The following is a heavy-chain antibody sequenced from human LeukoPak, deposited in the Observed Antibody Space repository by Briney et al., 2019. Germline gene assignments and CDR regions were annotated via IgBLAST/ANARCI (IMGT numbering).Heavy chain of an antibody. CDR3: ARGVRRPPSSSGYYYFDY. CDR1: GYTFTSYD. J-gene: IGHJ4*02. D-gene: IGHD3-22*01. CDR2: MNPNSGNT. V-gene: IGHV1-8*01. Sequence: ASVTVSCKASGYTFTSYDINWVRQATGQGLEWMGWMNPNSGNTGYAQKFQGRVTMTRNTSISTAYMELSSLRSEDTAVYYCARGVRRPPSSSGYYYFDYWGQGTLVTVSS.